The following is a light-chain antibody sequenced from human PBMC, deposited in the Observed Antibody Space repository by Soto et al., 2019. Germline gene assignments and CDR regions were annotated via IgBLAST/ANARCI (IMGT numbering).Light chain of an antibody. CDR3: QQYYSTRT. Sequence: IVMTQSPYSLAVSLGERATINCNSSQSVLYSSNNKNYLAWYQQKPGQPPKLLIYWASTRESGVPDRFSASGSGTDFTLTISSLQAEDVAVYYCQQYYSTRTFGQGTKVDIK. V-gene: IGKV4-1*01. CDR2: WAS. J-gene: IGKJ1*01. CDR1: QSVLYSSNNKNY.